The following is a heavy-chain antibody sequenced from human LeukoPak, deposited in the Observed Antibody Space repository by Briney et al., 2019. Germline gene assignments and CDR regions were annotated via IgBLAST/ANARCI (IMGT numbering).Heavy chain of an antibody. J-gene: IGHJ4*02. CDR2: IYYSGST. V-gene: IGHV4-31*03. CDR1: GGSISSGGYY. D-gene: IGHD1-26*01. CDR3: ARHVVGATREDY. Sequence: PSQTLSLTCTVSGGSISSGGYYWSWIRQHPGKGLEWIGYIYYSGSTYYNPSLKSRVTISVDTSKNQFSLKLSSVTAADTAVYYCARHVVGATREDYWGQGTLVTVSS.